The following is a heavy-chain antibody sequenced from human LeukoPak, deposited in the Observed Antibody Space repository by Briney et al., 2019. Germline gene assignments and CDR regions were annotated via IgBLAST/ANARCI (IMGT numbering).Heavy chain of an antibody. CDR2: IYYSGGT. D-gene: IGHD1-1*01. V-gene: IGHV4-59*08. CDR3: ARHVGWRLERWVDY. Sequence: PSETLSLTCSVSGGSIGSYYWSWIRQPPGKGLEWIGYIYYSGGTNYNPSLKSRVTISVDTSKNQFSLKLSSVTAADTAIYYCARHVGWRLERWVDYWGQGALVTVSS. J-gene: IGHJ4*02. CDR1: GGSIGSYY.